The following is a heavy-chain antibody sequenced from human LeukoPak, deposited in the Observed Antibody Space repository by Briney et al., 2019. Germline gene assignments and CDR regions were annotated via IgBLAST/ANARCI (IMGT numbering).Heavy chain of an antibody. V-gene: IGHV4-59*06. CDR1: GGSISSYY. CDR2: IYYSGST. J-gene: IGHJ4*02. CDR3: ARGPEELLIDY. D-gene: IGHD1-26*01. Sequence: SETLSLTCTVSGGSISSYYWSWIRQHPGKGLEWIGYIYYSGSTYYNPSLKSRVTISVDTSKNQFSLKLSSVTAADTAVYYCARGPEELLIDYWGQGTLVTVSS.